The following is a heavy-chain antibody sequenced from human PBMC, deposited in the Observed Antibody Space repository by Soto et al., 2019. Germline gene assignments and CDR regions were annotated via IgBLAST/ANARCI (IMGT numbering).Heavy chain of an antibody. CDR2: INHSGST. J-gene: IGHJ4*02. Sequence: SETLSLTCAVYGGSFSGYYWSWIRQPPGKGLEWIGEINHSGSTNYNPSLKSRVTISVDTSKNQFSLKLSSVTAADTAVYYCARGLRSPDYWGQGTLVTVSS. V-gene: IGHV4-34*01. CDR3: ARGLRSPDY. CDR1: GGSFSGYY.